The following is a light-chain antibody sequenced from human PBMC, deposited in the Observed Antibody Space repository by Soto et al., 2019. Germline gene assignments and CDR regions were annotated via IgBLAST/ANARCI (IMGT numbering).Light chain of an antibody. CDR3: QNHNSAPIT. J-gene: IGKJ5*01. V-gene: IGKV1-27*01. CDR1: QGISNY. CDR2: AAS. Sequence: DIQMTQSPSSQSASVGDRVTITCWASQGISNYLAWYQQKPGKLPKLLIYAASTLQSGVPSRFSGSGSGTDFTLTITSLQPEDVASYYCQNHNSAPITFGQGTRLEIK.